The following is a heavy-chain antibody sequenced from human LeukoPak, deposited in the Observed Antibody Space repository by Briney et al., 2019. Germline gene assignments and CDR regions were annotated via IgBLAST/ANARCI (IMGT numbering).Heavy chain of an antibody. J-gene: IGHJ4*02. D-gene: IGHD2-21*01. V-gene: IGHV3-53*01. CDR1: GFTVSTSY. Sequence: GGSLRLPCVASGFTVSTSYMNWVRQAPGKGLEWVSVMYSNGNTFYSDSVKGRFTVSRDSSENTLYLQMNNLRVEDTGVYYCAKFFYDVSAGYSFWGQGTRVTVSS. CDR3: AKFFYDVSAGYSF. CDR2: MYSNGNT.